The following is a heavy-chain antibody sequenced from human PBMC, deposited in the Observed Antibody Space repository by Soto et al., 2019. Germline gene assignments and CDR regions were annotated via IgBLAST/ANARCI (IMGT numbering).Heavy chain of an antibody. Sequence: QVQLVESGGGVVQPGRSLRLSCAASGFTFSSYGMHWVRQAPGKGLEWVAVISYDGSNKYYSDSVKGRFTSSRDNSKNTLYLHKNRLGAEDTAVYYCAKDGQGLVWYGEFYAFDIWGQGTMVTVSS. D-gene: IGHD3-10*01. CDR3: AKDGQGLVWYGEFYAFDI. J-gene: IGHJ3*02. V-gene: IGHV3-30*18. CDR2: ISYDGSNK. CDR1: GFTFSSYG.